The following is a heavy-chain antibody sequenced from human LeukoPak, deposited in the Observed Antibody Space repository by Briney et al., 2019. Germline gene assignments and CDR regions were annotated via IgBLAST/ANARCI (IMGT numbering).Heavy chain of an antibody. D-gene: IGHD4-11*01. Sequence: GGSLRLSCAASGSTFGDSAMHWVRQTSGKGLEWIARIRDKAAAYATTYAASVKGRFTITRDDSENTAYLQMNSLQMEDTAVYYCTTDSTDYTFMDNWGQGTLVTVSS. CDR2: IRDKAAAYAT. V-gene: IGHV3-73*01. J-gene: IGHJ4*02. CDR1: GSTFGDSA. CDR3: TTDSTDYTFMDN.